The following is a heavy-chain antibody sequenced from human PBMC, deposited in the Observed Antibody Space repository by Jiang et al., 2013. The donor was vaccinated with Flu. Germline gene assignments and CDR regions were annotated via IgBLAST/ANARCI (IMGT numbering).Heavy chain of an antibody. Sequence: SGSGLVKPSETLSLTCAVSGYSISSGYYWGWIRQPPGKGLEWIGSIYHSGSTYYNPSLKSRVTISVDTSKNQFSLKLSSVTAADTAVYYCARTYYYDSSGYSVADAFDIWG. V-gene: IGHV4-38-2*01. D-gene: IGHD3-22*01. CDR1: GYSISSGYY. CDR3: ARTYYYDSSGYSVADAFDI. CDR2: IYHSGST. J-gene: IGHJ3*02.